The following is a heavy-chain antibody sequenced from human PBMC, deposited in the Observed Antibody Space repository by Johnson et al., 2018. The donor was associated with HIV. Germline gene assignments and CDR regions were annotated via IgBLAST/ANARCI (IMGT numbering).Heavy chain of an antibody. J-gene: IGHJ3*02. CDR1: GFTLSTYG. CDR2: ISYDGSNK. CDR3: AKDRYSKGASTGFDS. Sequence: QVQLVESGGGVVQPGRSLRLSCAASGFTLSTYGMHWVRQAPGKGLEWVAVISYDGSNKYYADSVKGRFTTSRDNSKNTLYLQMNILRSEDTAVYYCAKDRYSKGASTGFDSWGQGTMVTVYS. D-gene: IGHD1-26*01. V-gene: IGHV3-30*18.